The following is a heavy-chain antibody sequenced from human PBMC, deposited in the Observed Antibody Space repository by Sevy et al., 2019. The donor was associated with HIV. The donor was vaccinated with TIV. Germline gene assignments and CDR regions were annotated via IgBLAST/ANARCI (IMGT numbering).Heavy chain of an antibody. D-gene: IGHD6-13*01. CDR3: ASAAARDVSIYLH. V-gene: IGHV4-39*01. Sequence: SETLSLTCTLSGGSISSSSYYWGWIRQPPGKGLEWIGSIYYSGITYYNPSLKSRVTISVDTSKNQFSLKLSSVTATDTAVYYCASAAARDVSIYLHWGQGTLVTVSS. J-gene: IGHJ4*02. CDR2: IYYSGIT. CDR1: GGSISSSSYY.